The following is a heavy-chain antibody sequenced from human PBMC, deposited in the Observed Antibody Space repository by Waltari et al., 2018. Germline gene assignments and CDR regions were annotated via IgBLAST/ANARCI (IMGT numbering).Heavy chain of an antibody. J-gene: IGHJ6*03. V-gene: IGHV1-2*06. CDR2: INPNSGGT. CDR3: AREASTYYYYYMDV. D-gene: IGHD6-6*01. CDR1: GYTFTGYY. Sequence: QVQLVQSGAEVKKPGASVTVPCKASGYTFTGYYLPWARQAPGQGLEWMGRINPNSGGTNYAQKFQGRVTMTRDTSISTAYMELSRLRSDDTAVYYCAREASTYYYYYMDVWGKGTTVTVSS.